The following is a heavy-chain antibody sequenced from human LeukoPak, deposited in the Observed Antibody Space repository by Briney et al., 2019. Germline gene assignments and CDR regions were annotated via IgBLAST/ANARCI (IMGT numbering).Heavy chain of an antibody. D-gene: IGHD2-15*01. J-gene: IGHJ6*03. CDR1: GGSISSYY. Sequence: SETLSLTCTVSGGSISSYYWSWIRQPPGKGLEWIGYIYYSGSTNYNPSLKSRVIISVDTSKNQFSLKLSSVTAADTAVYYCAGQLGFCSGGTCYSDEYYYYYMDVWGKGTTVTVSS. CDR3: AGQLGFCSGGTCYSDEYYYYYMDV. V-gene: IGHV4-59*01. CDR2: IYYSGST.